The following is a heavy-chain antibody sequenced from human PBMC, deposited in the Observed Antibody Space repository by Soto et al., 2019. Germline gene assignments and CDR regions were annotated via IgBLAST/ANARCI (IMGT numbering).Heavy chain of an antibody. J-gene: IGHJ6*02. V-gene: IGHV1-18*01. CDR3: AMVDVYVTPSPQDV. CDR1: GYTFTRYG. CDR2: INTYNGNT. Sequence: QVQLVQSGAEVKNPGASVKVSCKASGYTFTRYGIGWARQAPGQGLEWMGWINTYNGNTNYAQNVQGRVTLTTDKSTSTAYMELSSLRSNATAIYYCAMVDVYVTPSPQDVWGQGTTVIVSS. D-gene: IGHD3-16*01.